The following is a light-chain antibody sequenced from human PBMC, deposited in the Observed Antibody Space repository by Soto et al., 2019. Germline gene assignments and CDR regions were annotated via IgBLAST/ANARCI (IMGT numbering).Light chain of an antibody. CDR2: EVN. Sequence: QSALTQPASVSGSPGQSITISCAGTNFDIGRYNYVSWYRQHPGEAPKLIIFEVNNRPSGISNRFSGSKSGTTASLTISGLQVEDEAHYFRSSYTSASALGIFGGGTKLTVL. CDR1: NFDIGRYNY. J-gene: IGLJ2*01. CDR3: SSYTSASALGI. V-gene: IGLV2-14*01.